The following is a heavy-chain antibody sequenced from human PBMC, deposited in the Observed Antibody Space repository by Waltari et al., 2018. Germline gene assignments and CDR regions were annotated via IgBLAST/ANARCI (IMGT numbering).Heavy chain of an antibody. V-gene: IGHV4-61*02. CDR3: AREKGAFDI. J-gene: IGHJ3*02. CDR1: GGSISSGSYY. CDR2: IYTSGST. Sequence: QVQLQESGPGLVKPSQTLSRTCTVSGGSISSGSYYWSWIRQPAGKGLEWIGRIYTSGSTNYNPSLKSRVTISVDTSKNQFSLKLSSVTAADTAVYYCAREKGAFDIWGQGTMVTVSS.